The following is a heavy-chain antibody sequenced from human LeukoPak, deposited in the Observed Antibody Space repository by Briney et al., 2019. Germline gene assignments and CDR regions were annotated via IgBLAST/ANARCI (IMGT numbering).Heavy chain of an antibody. Sequence: SETLSLTCTVSGYSLSSGYYWGWIRPPPGKGVEWIGSIYHSGSTYYNPSLKSRVTISVDTSKNQFSLKLSSVTAADTAVYYCARYDDILTGYYQGRWFDPWGQGTLVTVSS. CDR3: ARYDDILTGYYQGRWFDP. V-gene: IGHV4-38-2*02. J-gene: IGHJ5*02. D-gene: IGHD3-9*01. CDR1: GYSLSSGYY. CDR2: IYHSGST.